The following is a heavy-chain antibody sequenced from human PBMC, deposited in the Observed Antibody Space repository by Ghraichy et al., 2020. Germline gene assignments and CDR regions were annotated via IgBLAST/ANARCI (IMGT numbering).Heavy chain of an antibody. CDR1: GYSISSGYY. V-gene: IGHV4-38-2*02. CDR3: ARDLGIAVAGRDY. Sequence: SETLSLTCTVSGYSISSGYYWGWIRQPPGKGLEWIGSIYHSGSTYYNPSLKSRVTISVDTSKNQFSLKLSSVTAADTAVYYCARDLGIAVAGRDYWGQGTLVTVSS. D-gene: IGHD6-19*01. J-gene: IGHJ4*02. CDR2: IYHSGST.